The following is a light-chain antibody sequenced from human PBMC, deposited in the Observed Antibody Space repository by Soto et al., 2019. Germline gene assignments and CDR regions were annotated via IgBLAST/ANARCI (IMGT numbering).Light chain of an antibody. CDR2: AAS. CDR3: QHYYSYPSSS. V-gene: IGKV1-8*01. CDR1: QGISSY. Sequence: AIRMTQSPSSFSASTGDRVTITCRASQGISSYLAWYQQHPGKAPKLLIYAASTLHSGVPSRFSGSGSGTDFTLTISCLQYEDFATYYCQHYYSYPSSSFGPGTKVDIK. J-gene: IGKJ3*01.